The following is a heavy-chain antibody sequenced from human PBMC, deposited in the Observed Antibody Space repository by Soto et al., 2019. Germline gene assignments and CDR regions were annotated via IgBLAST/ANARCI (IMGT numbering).Heavy chain of an antibody. V-gene: IGHV3-23*01. CDR2: ISGSGGST. J-gene: IGHJ4*02. D-gene: IGHD3-3*01. Sequence: PGGSLRLSCAASGFTFSSYVMSWFRQDPGKGLEWVSAISGSGGSTYSADSVKGRFTISRGNSKNTLYLQMDSLRAEDTALYYCAKGNNLEWFLSPIAYWGQGTLVTVSS. CDR3: AKGNNLEWFLSPIAY. CDR1: GFTFSSYV.